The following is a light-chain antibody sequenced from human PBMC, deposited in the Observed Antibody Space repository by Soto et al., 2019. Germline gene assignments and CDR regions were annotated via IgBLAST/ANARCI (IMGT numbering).Light chain of an antibody. CDR1: SSDVGSYTY. CDR2: EVN. J-gene: IGLJ1*01. CDR3: SSCTSSSTLYV. Sequence: LTQPASVSGSPRQSITISCTGASSDVGSYTYVSWYQQHPGKAPKLMIYEVNNRPSGVSNRFSGSKSGNTASLTISGLQAEDEADYYCSSCTSSSTLYVFGTGTQLTVL. V-gene: IGLV2-14*01.